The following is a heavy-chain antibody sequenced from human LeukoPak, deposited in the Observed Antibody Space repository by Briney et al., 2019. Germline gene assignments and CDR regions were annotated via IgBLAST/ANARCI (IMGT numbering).Heavy chain of an antibody. V-gene: IGHV4-34*01. J-gene: IGHJ4*02. Sequence: SETLSLTCTVSGGSISTYYWSWIRQPPGKGLEWIGEVNHSGSTNYNPSLKSRVTISVDTSKNQFSLKLSSVSAADTAVYYCARGPPVAYYGTGGYYFFDYWGQGILVTVSS. D-gene: IGHD3-22*01. CDR1: GGSISTYY. CDR3: ARGPPVAYYGTGGYYFFDY. CDR2: VNHSGST.